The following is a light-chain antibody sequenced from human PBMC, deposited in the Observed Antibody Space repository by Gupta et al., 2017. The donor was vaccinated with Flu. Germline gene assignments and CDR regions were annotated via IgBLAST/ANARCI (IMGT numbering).Light chain of an antibody. J-gene: IGKJ4*01. CDR2: NVS. Sequence: AIQMTQSPSSLSASVGDRVPITCRASQDIRNTLGWYQQKPGKAPKLLMYNVSTLQSGVPSRFSGSGSGTDFTLTISSLHPEDLATYYCRHDDNYRLTFGGGTKVEIK. V-gene: IGKV1-6*01. CDR1: QDIRNT. CDR3: RHDDNYRLT.